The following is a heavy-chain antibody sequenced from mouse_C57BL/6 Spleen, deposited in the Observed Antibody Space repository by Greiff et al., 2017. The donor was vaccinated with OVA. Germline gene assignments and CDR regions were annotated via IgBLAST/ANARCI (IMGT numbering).Heavy chain of an antibody. CDR1: GFTFSDYY. CDR2: INYDGSST. Sequence: EVQLVESEGGLVQPGSSMKLSCTASGFTFSDYYMAWVRQVPEKGLEWVANINYDGSSTYYLDSLKSRFIISRDNAKNILYLQMSSLKSEDTATYYCARFYYSNYGGFAYWGQGTLVTVSA. D-gene: IGHD2-5*01. J-gene: IGHJ3*01. V-gene: IGHV5-16*01. CDR3: ARFYYSNYGGFAY.